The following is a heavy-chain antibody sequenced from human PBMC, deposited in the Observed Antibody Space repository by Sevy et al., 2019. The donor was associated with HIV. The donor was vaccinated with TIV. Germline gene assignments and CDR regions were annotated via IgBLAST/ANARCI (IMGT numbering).Heavy chain of an antibody. CDR2: ISAYNGNT. Sequence: ASVKVSCKASGYTFTSYGISWMRQAPGQGLEWMGWISAYNGNTNYAQKLQGRVTMTTDTSTSTAYMELRSLRSDDTAVYYCARISGYSSGWPQDYYFDYWGQGTLVTVSS. V-gene: IGHV1-18*01. CDR1: GYTFTSYG. J-gene: IGHJ4*02. CDR3: ARISGYSSGWPQDYYFDY. D-gene: IGHD6-19*01.